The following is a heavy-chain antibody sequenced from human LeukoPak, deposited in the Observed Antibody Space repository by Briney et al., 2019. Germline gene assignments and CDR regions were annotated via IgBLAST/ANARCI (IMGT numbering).Heavy chain of an antibody. V-gene: IGHV3-49*04. D-gene: IGHD1-7*01. CDR2: IRSKLYGGTP. Sequence: GRSLRLSCTASGFTFGDYAMSWVRQAPGKGREGVGLIRSKLYGGTPEYAASVKGRFTISRDDSKSIAYLQLNSLKTEDTAVYFCARDNWDRNYRIDSWGQGTLVTVSS. CDR3: ARDNWDRNYRIDS. CDR1: GFTFGDYA. J-gene: IGHJ4*02.